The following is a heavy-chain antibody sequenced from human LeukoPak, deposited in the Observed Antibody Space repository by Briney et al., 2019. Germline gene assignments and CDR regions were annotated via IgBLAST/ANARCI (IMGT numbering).Heavy chain of an antibody. CDR2: ISYDGSNK. J-gene: IGHJ3*01. CDR1: GFTFSSYG. V-gene: IGHV3-30*18. Sequence: GGSLRLSCAASGFTFSSYGMHWVRQAPGKGLEWVAVISYDGSNKYYADFVKGRFSISRDNSKNTLHLQMNTLTTEDTAVYYCAKRRLEDSGTYGGGFDFWGQGTMVTVSS. CDR3: AKRRLEDSGTYGGGFDF. D-gene: IGHD4-23*01.